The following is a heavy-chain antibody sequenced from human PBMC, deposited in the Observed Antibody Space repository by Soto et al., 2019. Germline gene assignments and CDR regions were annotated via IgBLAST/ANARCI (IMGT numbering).Heavy chain of an antibody. D-gene: IGHD2-2*01. CDR1: GGTFSSYC. CDR2: IIPISGTA. Sequence: QVQLVQSGAEVKKPGSSVKVSCKAYGGTFSSYCISWVRQAPGQGLEWMGGIIPISGTANYAQKFQGRVTITADESTSTAYMELSSLRSEDTAVYYCARSQGSSTSLEIYYYYYYGMDVWGQGTRVTVSS. V-gene: IGHV1-69*01. CDR3: ARSQGSSTSLEIYYYYYYGMDV. J-gene: IGHJ6*01.